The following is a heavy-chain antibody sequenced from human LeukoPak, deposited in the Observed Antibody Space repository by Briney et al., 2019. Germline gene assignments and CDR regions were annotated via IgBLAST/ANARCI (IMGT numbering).Heavy chain of an antibody. CDR2: IYYSGST. J-gene: IGHJ4*02. CDR1: GGSISSSSYY. D-gene: IGHD6-13*01. V-gene: IGHV4-39*01. Sequence: PSETLSLTCTVSGGSISSSSYYWGWIRQPPGKGLEWIGSIYYSGSTYYHPSLKSRVPISEDTSKNQSSLKLSSVTAADTAVYYCARHQDKLSSSWYVSYFDYWRQGTLVTVSS. CDR3: ARHQDKLSSSWYVSYFDY.